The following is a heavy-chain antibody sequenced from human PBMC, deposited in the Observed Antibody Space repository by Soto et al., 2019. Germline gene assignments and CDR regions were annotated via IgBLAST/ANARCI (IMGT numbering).Heavy chain of an antibody. J-gene: IGHJ6*01. CDR3: AQVAQGDPLLSVSGMVV. D-gene: IGHD2-15*01. V-gene: IGHV3-30*18. CDR2: ISYDGSDR. Sequence: PRLSCAASGFPFSSYGMHWVRQAPGKGLEWVVLISYDGSDRYYADSVKGRFTVSRDNSRNTLDLQMNSLRAEDTAVYYCAQVAQGDPLLSVSGMVVWGPGTTVNVSS. CDR1: GFPFSSYG.